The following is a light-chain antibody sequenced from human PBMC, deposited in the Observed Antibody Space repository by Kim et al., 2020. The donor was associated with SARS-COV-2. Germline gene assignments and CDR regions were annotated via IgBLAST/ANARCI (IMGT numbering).Light chain of an antibody. V-gene: IGKV1-5*03. CDR3: QQYSNYPLT. CDR1: QGIGVW. Sequence: AAVGDRVNITCRASQGIGVWLAWYQQKPGKAPKLVIYKASSLESGVPSRFSGSGSGTEFTLTISSLQPEDLGTYFCQQYSNYPLTFGGGTKVDIK. J-gene: IGKJ4*01. CDR2: KAS.